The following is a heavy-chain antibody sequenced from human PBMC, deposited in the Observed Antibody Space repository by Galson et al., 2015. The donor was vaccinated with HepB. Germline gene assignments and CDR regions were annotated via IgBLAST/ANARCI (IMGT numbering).Heavy chain of an antibody. CDR1: DYIFSNYG. D-gene: IGHD3-3*01. CDR2: ISAYNGNT. CDR3: ARDLLYDFWSGYHRLDF. J-gene: IGHJ4*02. V-gene: IGHV1-18*01. Sequence: SVKVSCKASDYIFSNYGISWVRQAPGQGLEWMGWISAYNGNTNYAQKFQDRVTMNVDTSTSTAYMELRSLRSDDTAVYYCARDLLYDFWSGYHRLDFWGQGTLVTVSS.